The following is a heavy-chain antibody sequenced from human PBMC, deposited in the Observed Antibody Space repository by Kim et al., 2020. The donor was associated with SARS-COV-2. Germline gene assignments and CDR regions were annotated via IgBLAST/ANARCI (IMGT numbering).Heavy chain of an antibody. V-gene: IGHV4-39*01. Sequence: SETLSLTCTVSGGSISSSSYYWGWIRQPPGKGLEWIGSIYYSGSTYYNPSLKSRVTISVDTSKNQFSLKLSSVTAADTAVYYCARLGIGDFWSGYYEYYFDYWGQGTLVTVSS. D-gene: IGHD3-3*01. CDR3: ARLGIGDFWSGYYEYYFDY. CDR2: IYYSGST. CDR1: GGSISSSSYY. J-gene: IGHJ4*02.